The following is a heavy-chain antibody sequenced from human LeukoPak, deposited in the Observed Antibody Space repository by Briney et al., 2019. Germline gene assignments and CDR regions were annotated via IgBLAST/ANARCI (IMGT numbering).Heavy chain of an antibody. V-gene: IGHV1-69*04. CDR2: IIPILGIA. Sequence: ASVKVSCKASGGTFSSYAISWVRQAPGQGLEWMGRIIPILGIANYAQKFQGRVTITADKSTSTAYMELSSLRAEDTAVYYCAKGAHTNYYGMDVWGQGTTVTVSS. J-gene: IGHJ6*02. CDR3: AKGAHTNYYGMDV. CDR1: GGTFSSYA.